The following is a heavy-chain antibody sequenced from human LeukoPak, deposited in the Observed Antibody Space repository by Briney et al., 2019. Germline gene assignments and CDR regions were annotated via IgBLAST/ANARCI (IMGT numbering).Heavy chain of an antibody. CDR1: GFTVSSNY. J-gene: IGHJ5*02. D-gene: IGHD3-22*01. CDR2: IYSGGST. V-gene: IGHV3-66*01. CDR3: AREGQYYYDSSGRFDP. Sequence: GGSLRLSCAASGFTVSSNYMSWVRQAPGKGLEWVSVIYSGGSTYYADSVKGRFIISRDNSKNTLYLQMNSLRAEDTAVYYCAREGQYYYDSSGRFDPWGQGTLVTVSS.